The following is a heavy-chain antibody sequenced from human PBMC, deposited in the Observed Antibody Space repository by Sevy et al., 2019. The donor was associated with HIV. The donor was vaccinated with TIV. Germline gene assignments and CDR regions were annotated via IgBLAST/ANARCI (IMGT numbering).Heavy chain of an antibody. D-gene: IGHD3-22*01. J-gene: IGHJ3*02. CDR2: IYYSGST. V-gene: IGHV4-31*03. Sequence: SETLSPTCTVSGGSISSGGYYWSWIRQHPGKGLERIGYIYYSGSTYYNPSLKSRVTISVDTSKNQFSLKRSSVTAAATAGYDCARVGGYDSRGSSISVEAFDIWGQGTMVTVSS. CDR3: ARVGGYDSRGSSISVEAFDI. CDR1: GGSISSGGYY.